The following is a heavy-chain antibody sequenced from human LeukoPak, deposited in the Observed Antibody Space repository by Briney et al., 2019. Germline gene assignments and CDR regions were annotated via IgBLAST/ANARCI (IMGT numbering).Heavy chain of an antibody. V-gene: IGHV3-21*01. Sequence: GGSLRLSCAASGFTFSSYGMNWGRQAPGKGVEWVSFVSIGGTYIYYADSVKGRFTISRDDAKNSLYLQMNSLTAEDTAEYYCARNKINTVTTGWYFDLWGRGTLVTVSS. CDR3: ARNKINTVTTGWYFDL. D-gene: IGHD4-17*01. J-gene: IGHJ2*01. CDR2: VSIGGTYI. CDR1: GFTFSSYG.